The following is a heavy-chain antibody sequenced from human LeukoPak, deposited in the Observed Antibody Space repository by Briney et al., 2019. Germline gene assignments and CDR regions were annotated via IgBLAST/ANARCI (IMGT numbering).Heavy chain of an antibody. V-gene: IGHV3-21*01. CDR3: ARARVVPAATFDY. CDR2: ISSSRSYI. CDR1: GFTFSSYS. D-gene: IGHD2-2*01. Sequence: KPGGSLRLSCAASGFTFSSYSMNWVRQAPGKGLEWVSSISSSRSYIYYADSVKGRFTISRDNAKNSLYLQMNSLRAEDTAVYYCARARVVPAATFDYWGQGTLVTVSS. J-gene: IGHJ4*02.